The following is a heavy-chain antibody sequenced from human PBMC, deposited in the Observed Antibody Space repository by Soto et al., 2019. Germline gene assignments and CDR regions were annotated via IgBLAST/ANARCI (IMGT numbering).Heavy chain of an antibody. Sequence: QVQLVESGGGVVQPGRSLRLSCAASGFTFSSYGMHWVRQAPGKGLEWVAVIWYDGSNKYYADSVKGRITISRDNSKNTLYLQMNSLRAEDTAVYYCAREGRGRDGYNYFDYYGMDVWGQGTTVTVSS. D-gene: IGHD5-12*01. CDR1: GFTFSSYG. V-gene: IGHV3-33*01. CDR2: IWYDGSNK. CDR3: AREGRGRDGYNYFDYYGMDV. J-gene: IGHJ6*02.